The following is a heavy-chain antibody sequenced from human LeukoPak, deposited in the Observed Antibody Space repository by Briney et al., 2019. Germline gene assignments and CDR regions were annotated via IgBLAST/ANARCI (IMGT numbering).Heavy chain of an antibody. CDR1: GESFSAYY. Sequence: SETLSLTCAVYGESFSAYYWSWIRQSPGKGLEWIAEINHRGDTKYNPSVKSRVTISIDTSKNQFSLKVRSLTAADTAVYYCARGPTISETGYFDFWGQGTLVTVSS. V-gene: IGHV4-34*01. D-gene: IGHD1-1*01. CDR2: INHRGDT. J-gene: IGHJ4*03. CDR3: ARGPTISETGYFDF.